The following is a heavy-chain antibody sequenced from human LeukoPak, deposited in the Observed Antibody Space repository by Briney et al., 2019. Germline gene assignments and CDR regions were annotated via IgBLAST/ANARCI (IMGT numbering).Heavy chain of an antibody. V-gene: IGHV3-30*01. CDR1: GFTFSSYA. Sequence: GSLRLSCADSGFTFSSYAMHWVRQAPGKGLEWVAVISYDGSNKYYADSVKGRFTISRDNSKNTLYLQMNSLRAEDTAVYYCAREKRVALYYFDYWGQGTLVTVSS. CDR2: ISYDGSNK. D-gene: IGHD3-3*01. CDR3: AREKRVALYYFDY. J-gene: IGHJ4*02.